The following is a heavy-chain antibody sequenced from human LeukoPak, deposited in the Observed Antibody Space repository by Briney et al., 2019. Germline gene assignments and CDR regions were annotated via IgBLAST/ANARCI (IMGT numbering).Heavy chain of an antibody. CDR2: IYTSGST. V-gene: IGHV4-4*07. CDR3: ARERGSSGWSAYYYYYMDV. Sequence: SETLSLTCTVSGGSISSYYWSWIRQPAGKGLEWIGRIYTSGSTNYNPSLKSRVTMSVDTSKNQFSLKLSSVTAADTAVYYCARERGSSGWSAYYYYYMDVWGKGTTVTISS. CDR1: GGSISSYY. J-gene: IGHJ6*03. D-gene: IGHD6-19*01.